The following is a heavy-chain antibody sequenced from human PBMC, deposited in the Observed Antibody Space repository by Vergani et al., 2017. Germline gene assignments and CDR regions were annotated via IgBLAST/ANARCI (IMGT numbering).Heavy chain of an antibody. Sequence: QVQLQESGPGLVKPSETLSLTCTVSGGSVSSGSYYWSWIRQPPGKGLEWIGCIYYSGSTNYNPSLKSRVTISVDTYKNPFYLKLSSVTAADTAVYYCARVRWDSSGYSSPRYFDYWGQGTLVTVSS. J-gene: IGHJ4*02. D-gene: IGHD3-22*01. CDR2: IYYSGST. CDR3: ARVRWDSSGYSSPRYFDY. CDR1: GGSVSSGSYY. V-gene: IGHV4-61*01.